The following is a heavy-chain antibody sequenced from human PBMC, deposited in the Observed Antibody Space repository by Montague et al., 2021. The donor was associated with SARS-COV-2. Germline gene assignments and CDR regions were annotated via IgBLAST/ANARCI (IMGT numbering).Heavy chain of an antibody. D-gene: IGHD2-8*01. CDR2: IYYSGST. CDR1: GGSISGYY. Sequence: SETLSLTCTVSGGSISGYYWSWIRQPPGKGLEWIGYIYYSGSTNYNPFLESRVTVSVDRSKNQVSLKLSSVTAADTAVYYCARLLRSCTNGVCRTYYYYATDDWGQGTTVTVSS. V-gene: IGHV4-59*01. J-gene: IGHJ6*02. CDR3: ARLLRSCTNGVCRTYYYYATDD.